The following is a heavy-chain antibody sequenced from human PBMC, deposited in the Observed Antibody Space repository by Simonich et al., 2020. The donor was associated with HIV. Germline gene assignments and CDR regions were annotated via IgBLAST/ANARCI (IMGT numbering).Heavy chain of an antibody. D-gene: IGHD3-22*01. CDR3: ARQGSSGPYYYYMDL. CDR1: GGSITMSSYY. V-gene: IGHV4-39*01. Sequence: QVLLQESGPGLVKPSETLSLTCSVSGGSITMSSYYWGWIRQPPGKGLEWIARIYYSGNTDYNPSLKSRVTISVDTSKNPRSRNLSSVTASDTAVYYCARQGSSGPYYYYMDLWGTGTKVTVSS. J-gene: IGHJ6*03. CDR2: IYYSGNT.